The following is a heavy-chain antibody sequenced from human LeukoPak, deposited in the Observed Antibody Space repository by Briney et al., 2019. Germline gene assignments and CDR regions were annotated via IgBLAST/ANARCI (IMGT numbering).Heavy chain of an antibody. Sequence: SQTLSLTCTVSGGSISSGGYYWSWIRQPPGRGLEWIGYISHSGSTSYNPSLKSRVTISIDASKNQFSLRLSSVTAADTAVYYCTRGGELMNFWGQGTLVTVSS. CDR1: GGSISSGGYY. D-gene: IGHD1-26*01. V-gene: IGHV4-30-2*01. J-gene: IGHJ4*02. CDR2: ISHSGST. CDR3: TRGGELMNF.